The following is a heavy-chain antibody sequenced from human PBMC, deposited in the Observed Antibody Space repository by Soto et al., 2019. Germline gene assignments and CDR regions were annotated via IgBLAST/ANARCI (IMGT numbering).Heavy chain of an antibody. CDR1: GASIGSSY. CDR3: ARLSTLTKLVY. V-gene: IGHV4-59*01. J-gene: IGHJ4*01. D-gene: IGHD4-17*01. CDR2: IFYSGST. Sequence: SETLSLTCTVSGASIGSSYWSWIRQPPGKGLEWMGYIFYSGSTNYSPSLNSRVSITVDTSKNQLSLNLSSVTAADTAVYYCARLSTLTKLVYSGHGMLVTVSS.